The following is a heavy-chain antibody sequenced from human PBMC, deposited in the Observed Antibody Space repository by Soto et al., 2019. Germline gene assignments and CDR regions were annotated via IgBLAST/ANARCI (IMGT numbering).Heavy chain of an antibody. V-gene: IGHV4-30-4*01. Sequence: PSETLSLTCTVSGGSISIGDYYWSWIRQPPGKGLEWIGYIYYSGSTYYNPSLKSRVTISVDTSKNQFSLKLSSVTAADTAVYYCARAYGELSHIDYWGQGTLVTVSS. CDR3: ARAYGELSHIDY. J-gene: IGHJ4*02. CDR2: IYYSGST. D-gene: IGHD3-16*02. CDR1: GGSISIGDYY.